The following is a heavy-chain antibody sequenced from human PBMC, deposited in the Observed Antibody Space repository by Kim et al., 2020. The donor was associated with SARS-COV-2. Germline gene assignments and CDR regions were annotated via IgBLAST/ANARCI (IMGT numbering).Heavy chain of an antibody. J-gene: IGHJ4*02. CDR3: ARDRTVSPFDY. V-gene: IGHV1-2*02. CDR2: T. Sequence: TIYAPKFQGRVTITRATYISTAYMELSRLRSDDTAVYYCARDRTVSPFDYWGQGTLVTVSS. D-gene: IGHD4-17*01.